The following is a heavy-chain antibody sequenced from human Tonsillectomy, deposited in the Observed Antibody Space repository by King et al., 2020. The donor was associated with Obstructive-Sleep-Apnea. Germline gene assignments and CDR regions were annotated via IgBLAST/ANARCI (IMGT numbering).Heavy chain of an antibody. CDR1: GGSFSDSY. D-gene: IGHD7-27*01. CDR2: INHSGGT. V-gene: IGHV4-34*01. J-gene: IGHJ3*02. CDR3: TRGPGAGEAFDI. Sequence: VQLQQWGAGLLKPSETLSLTCALYGGSFSDSYWSWVRQPPGKGLEWFGEINHSGGTNYTPSLKSRVTISVDTSKKQFSLRLSSVTAADTAVYYCTRGPGAGEAFDIWGQGTMVTVSS.